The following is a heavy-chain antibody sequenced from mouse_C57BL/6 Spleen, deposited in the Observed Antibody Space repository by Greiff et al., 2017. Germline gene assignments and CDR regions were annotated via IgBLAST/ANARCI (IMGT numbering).Heavy chain of an antibody. D-gene: IGHD1-1*01. V-gene: IGHV1-61*01. Sequence: QVQLQQPGAELVRPGSSVKLSCKASGYTFTSYWMDWVKQRPGQGLEWIGNIYPSDSETHYNQKFKDKATLTVAKSSSTAYMQLSSLTSEDSAVYYCASDYYGSSSPFAYWGQGTLVTVSA. CDR1: GYTFTSYW. CDR3: ASDYYGSSSPFAY. CDR2: IYPSDSET. J-gene: IGHJ3*01.